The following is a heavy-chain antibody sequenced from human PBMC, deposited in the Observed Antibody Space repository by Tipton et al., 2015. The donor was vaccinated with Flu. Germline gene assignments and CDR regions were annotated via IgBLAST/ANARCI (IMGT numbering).Heavy chain of an antibody. Sequence: GSLRLSCAASGFIFNSSEMIWVRQAPGKGLEWVSYISGSASPIYYADSVKGRFTISRDNAKNSLYLQMNSLRAEDTAVYYCARENSAYKGALDIWDQGTMVTVSS. V-gene: IGHV3-48*03. J-gene: IGHJ3*02. D-gene: IGHD5-12*01. CDR3: ARENSAYKGALDI. CDR1: GFIFNSSE. CDR2: ISGSASPI.